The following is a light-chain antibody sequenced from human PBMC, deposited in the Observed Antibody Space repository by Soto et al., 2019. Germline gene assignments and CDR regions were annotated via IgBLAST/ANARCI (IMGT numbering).Light chain of an antibody. J-gene: IGKJ4*01. Sequence: EIVMTQSPATLSVSPGERATLSXRASQGIGSTLAWYQQKPGQTPRLLIYGASTRATGVPARFSGSGSGTEFTLTINSLQSEDSAVYYCQRYNNWPLTFGGGTKV. CDR2: GAS. CDR1: QGIGST. V-gene: IGKV3-15*01. CDR3: QRYNNWPLT.